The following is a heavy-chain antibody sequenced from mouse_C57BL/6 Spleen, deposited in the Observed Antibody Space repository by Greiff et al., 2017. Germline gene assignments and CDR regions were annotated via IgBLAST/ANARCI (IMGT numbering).Heavy chain of an antibody. CDR1: GYTFTSYW. Sequence: QVQLQQPGAELVKPGASVKMSCKASGYTFTSYWITWVKQRPGQGLEWIGDIYPGSGSTNYNEKFKSKATLTVDTSSSTAYMQLSSLTSEDSAVXYCARGDYYGSSPWAMDYWGQGTSVTVSS. D-gene: IGHD1-1*01. V-gene: IGHV1-55*01. CDR3: ARGDYYGSSPWAMDY. J-gene: IGHJ4*01. CDR2: IYPGSGST.